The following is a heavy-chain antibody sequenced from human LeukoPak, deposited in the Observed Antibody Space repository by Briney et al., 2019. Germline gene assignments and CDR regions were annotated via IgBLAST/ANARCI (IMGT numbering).Heavy chain of an antibody. J-gene: IGHJ3*02. CDR2: ISSSGSII. V-gene: IGHV3-48*03. CDR1: GFTFSSYE. CDR3: VRVLHPDAFDI. Sequence: GGSLRLSCAASGFTFSSYEMNWVRQAPGKGLEWVSYISSSGSIIYNADSVKGRFTISRDNAKKSLYLQMNSLRAEDTAIYYCVRVLHPDAFDIWGQGTMVTVSS.